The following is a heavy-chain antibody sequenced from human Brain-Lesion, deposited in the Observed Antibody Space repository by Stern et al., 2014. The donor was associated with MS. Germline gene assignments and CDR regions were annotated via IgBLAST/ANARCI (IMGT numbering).Heavy chain of an antibody. CDR2: IYYIGST. V-gene: IGHV4-30-4*01. CDR1: GDSISSGDNY. CDR3: ARGESSSYYYYFDD. J-gene: IGHJ4*02. Sequence: QVQLQESGPGLVKPSQTLSLTCNVSGDSISSGDNYWSWIRQSPGKGLVWIGYIYYIGSTFYNPSLKSRVSISVDTSQNQFSLSLSSVTAADTAVYYCARGESSSYYYYFDDWGQGTLVTVSS. D-gene: IGHD3-22*01.